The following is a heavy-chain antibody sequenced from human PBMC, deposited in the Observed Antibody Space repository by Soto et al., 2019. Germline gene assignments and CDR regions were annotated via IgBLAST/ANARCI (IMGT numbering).Heavy chain of an antibody. J-gene: IGHJ4*02. D-gene: IGHD3-16*01. CDR2: ISATGAGT. CDR1: GFTFSSYG. Sequence: EVQLLESGGGLVQPGGSLRLSCAASGFTFSSYGMTWVRQAPGKGLEWVSFISATGAGTYYADSVKGRFTISRDNSKNTLYLQMTSTRAGDTAVYYCAKDRRAGGNYGFYSDFWGQGARVIVSS. CDR3: AKDRRAGGNYGFYSDF. V-gene: IGHV3-23*01.